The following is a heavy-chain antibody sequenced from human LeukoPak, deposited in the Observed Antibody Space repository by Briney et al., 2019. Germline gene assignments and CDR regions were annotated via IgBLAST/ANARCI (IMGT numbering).Heavy chain of an antibody. CDR2: IYPGDSDT. CDR1: GNTFTTSL. Sequence: GESLQISCKGSGNTFTTSLIVWVRQMPGKGLEWMGIIYPGDSDTKYSPSFQGQVTISADKSISTAYLQWSSLKASDTAIYYCARPKYSSSLAFDYWGQGTPVTVSS. J-gene: IGHJ4*02. D-gene: IGHD6-6*01. V-gene: IGHV5-51*01. CDR3: ARPKYSSSLAFDY.